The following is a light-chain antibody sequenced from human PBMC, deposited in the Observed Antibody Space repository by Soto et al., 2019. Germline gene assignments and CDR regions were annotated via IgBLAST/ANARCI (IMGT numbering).Light chain of an antibody. CDR3: QQYGSSYPWT. Sequence: EIVLTQSPGTLSLSPGERATLSCMASQSVSNNYLAWYQQKPGQAPRLLIYGASNRATGIPDRFSGSGSGTDFTLTIRRLEPEDFAVYYCQQYGSSYPWTFGQGTKGDIK. CDR2: GAS. J-gene: IGKJ1*01. V-gene: IGKV3-20*01. CDR1: QSVSNNY.